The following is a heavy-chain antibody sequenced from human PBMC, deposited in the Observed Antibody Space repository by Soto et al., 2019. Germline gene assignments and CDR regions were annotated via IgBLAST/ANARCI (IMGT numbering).Heavy chain of an antibody. CDR3: ARDPLSSAVPGDY. D-gene: IGHD3-10*01. CDR2: ISSSSSYI. CDR1: GFTFSSYS. J-gene: IGHJ4*02. V-gene: IGHV3-21*01. Sequence: EVQLVESGGGLVKPGGSLRLSCAASGFTFSSYSMNWVRQAPGKGLEWVSSISSSSSYIYYADSVKGRFTISRDNAKNSLYLQMNSLRAEDTAVYYCARDPLSSAVPGDYWGQGTLVTVSS.